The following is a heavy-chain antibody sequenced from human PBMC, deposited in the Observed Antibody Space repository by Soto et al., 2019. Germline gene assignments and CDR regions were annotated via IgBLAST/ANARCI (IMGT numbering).Heavy chain of an antibody. CDR1: GFMFSDSW. Sequence: EAQLVESGGDLVQPGGSVRLSCAASGFMFSDSWMNWVRQAPGKGLEWVANIKPDGSETAYVDSVKGRFTISRDNAKKFLYIQMNSLRVDDTAVYYCASGIDPWGQGTLVTVSS. CDR2: IKPDGSET. V-gene: IGHV3-7*05. J-gene: IGHJ5*02. CDR3: ASGIDP.